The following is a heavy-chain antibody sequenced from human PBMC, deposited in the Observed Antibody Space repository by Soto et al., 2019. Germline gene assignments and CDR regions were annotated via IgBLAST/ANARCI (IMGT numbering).Heavy chain of an antibody. Sequence: QVQLEQSGAEVKKPGDSMKVSCKASGYTFTTYGISWVRQAPGQGLEGMGWINGYNGNTDYPQMLQGRVTMTTDTSTDIAFMALRSPRADDTAVYYCARDGSAPYYYYGMDVWGQGTTVTVSS. CDR1: GYTFTTYG. J-gene: IGHJ6*02. CDR2: INGYNGNT. D-gene: IGHD6-19*01. CDR3: ARDGSAPYYYYGMDV. V-gene: IGHV1-18*01.